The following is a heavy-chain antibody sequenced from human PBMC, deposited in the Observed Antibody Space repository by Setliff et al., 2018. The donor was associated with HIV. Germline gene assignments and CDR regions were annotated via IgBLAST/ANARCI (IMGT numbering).Heavy chain of an antibody. Sequence: TLSLTCAVSGGPLNSRSWWGWVRQPPGKGLEWIGEVFHSGSANSNASLRSRVMISVDTSKNQFSLKLSAVTAADTAVYYCARDHVFGSRTGFDPWGPGILVTVSS. CDR2: VFHSGSA. J-gene: IGHJ5*02. CDR3: ARDHVFGSRTGFDP. V-gene: IGHV4-4*02. CDR1: GGPLNSRSW. D-gene: IGHD3-10*01.